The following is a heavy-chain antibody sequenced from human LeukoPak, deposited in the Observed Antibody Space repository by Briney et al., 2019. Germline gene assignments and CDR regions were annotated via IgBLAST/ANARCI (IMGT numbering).Heavy chain of an antibody. CDR3: ARVDIVATIRVYNWFDP. J-gene: IGHJ5*02. CDR2: INPSGGST. V-gene: IGHV1-46*01. CDR1: GYTFTSYY. D-gene: IGHD5-12*01. Sequence: ASVKVSCKASGYTFTSYYMHWVRQAPGQGLEWMGIINPSGGSTSYAQKFQGRVTMTRDTSTSTVYMELSSLRSEDTAVYYCARVDIVATIRVYNWFDPWGQGTLVTVSS.